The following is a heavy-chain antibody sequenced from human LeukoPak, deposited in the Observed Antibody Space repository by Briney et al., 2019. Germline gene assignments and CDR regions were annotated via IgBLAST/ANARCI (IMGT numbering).Heavy chain of an antibody. CDR2: ISAYNDNT. Sequence: ASVKVSCKASGGTFSSYAISWVRQAPGQGLEWMGWISAYNDNTNYAQKLQGRVTMTTDASTSTAYMELRSLRSDDTAVYYCARDRRGFGYNYGSYDYWGQGTLVTVSS. J-gene: IGHJ4*02. V-gene: IGHV1-18*01. D-gene: IGHD5-18*01. CDR1: GGTFSSYA. CDR3: ARDRRGFGYNYGSYDY.